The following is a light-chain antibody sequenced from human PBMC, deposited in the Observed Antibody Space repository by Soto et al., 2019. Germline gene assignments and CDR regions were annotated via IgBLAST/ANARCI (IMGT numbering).Light chain of an antibody. V-gene: IGKV3-15*01. CDR1: QNLSRN. CDR3: QQYDKWPHT. Sequence: EMVMTQSPATLSVSPGERATLSCRASQNLSRNLAWYQQQPGQAPRLLIFYASTRATGIPARFSGSGSGTDFTLTISSLQSEDFAVYSCQQYDKWPHTFGQGTKVESK. CDR2: YAS. J-gene: IGKJ2*01.